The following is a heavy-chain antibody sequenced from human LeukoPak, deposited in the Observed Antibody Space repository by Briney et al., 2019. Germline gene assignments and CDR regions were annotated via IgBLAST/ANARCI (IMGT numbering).Heavy chain of an antibody. J-gene: IGHJ4*02. CDR1: GFTFSSYG. Sequence: GRSLRLSCAASGFTFSSYGMHWARQAPGKGLEWVAIISYDGSHKYYADSVKGRFTISRDNSKNTLYLQMNSLRAEDTAMYYCAKEITRPNRAVAGLNYWGQGTLVTVSS. CDR3: AKEITRPNRAVAGLNY. V-gene: IGHV3-30*18. CDR2: ISYDGSHK. D-gene: IGHD6-19*01.